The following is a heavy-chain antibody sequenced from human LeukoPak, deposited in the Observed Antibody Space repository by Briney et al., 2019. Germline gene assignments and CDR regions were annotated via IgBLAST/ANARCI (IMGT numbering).Heavy chain of an antibody. D-gene: IGHD3-22*01. Sequence: GRSLTLPCAASGFTFSRHGKHWARHAPGKGLEGVADISYDGSHKYYADSVERIFPLYRDNYKITLYLNIHSQSAEDTAVYYCAKDWIVGTAINWYFYLWGRGTLVTVSS. J-gene: IGHJ2*01. V-gene: IGHV3-30*18. CDR1: GFTFSRHG. CDR2: ISYDGSHK. CDR3: AKDWIVGTAINWYFYL.